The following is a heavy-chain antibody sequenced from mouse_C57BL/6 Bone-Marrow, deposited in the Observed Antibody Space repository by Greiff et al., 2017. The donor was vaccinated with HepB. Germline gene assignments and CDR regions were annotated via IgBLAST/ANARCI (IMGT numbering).Heavy chain of an antibody. CDR2: IYPGGGYT. D-gene: IGHD2-3*01. Sequence: VKLVESGAELVRPGTSVKMSCKASGYTFTNYWIGWAKQRPGHGLEWIGDIYPGGGYTTYNEKFKGKATLTADKSSSTAYIQFSSLTSEDSAIYYCAMLYDGYHWFAYWGQGTLVTVSA. J-gene: IGHJ3*01. CDR1: GYTFTNYW. V-gene: IGHV1-63*01. CDR3: AMLYDGYHWFAY.